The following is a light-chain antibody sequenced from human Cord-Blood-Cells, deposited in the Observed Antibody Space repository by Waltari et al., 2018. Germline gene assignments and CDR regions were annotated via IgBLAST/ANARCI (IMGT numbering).Light chain of an antibody. J-gene: IGKJ1*01. CDR2: KAS. CDR1: QSISSW. CDR3: QQYNSYWT. Sequence: DIQMPQSPSPLSASVGDRVTITCRTSQSISSWLAWYQQKPGKAPKLLIYKASSLESGGPSRFSGRGSGTEFTLTISSLQPEDFATYYCQQYNSYWTFGQGTKVEIK. V-gene: IGKV1-5*03.